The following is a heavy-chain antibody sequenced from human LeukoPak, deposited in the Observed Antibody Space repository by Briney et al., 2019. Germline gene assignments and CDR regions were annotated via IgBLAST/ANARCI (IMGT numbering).Heavy chain of an antibody. CDR3: ARLAPRYCSSTSCHSD. CDR2: ISSSGSTI. V-gene: IGHV3-48*04. CDR1: GFTFSSHG. D-gene: IGHD2-2*02. J-gene: IGHJ4*02. Sequence: GGSLRLSCAASGFTFSSHGMQWVRQAPGKGLEWVSYISSSGSTIYYADSVKGRFTISRDNAKNSLYLQMNSLRAEDTAVYYCARLAPRYCSSTSCHSDWGQGTLVTVSS.